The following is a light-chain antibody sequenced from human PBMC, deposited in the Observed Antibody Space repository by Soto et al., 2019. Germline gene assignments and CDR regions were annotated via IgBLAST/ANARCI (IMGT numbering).Light chain of an antibody. CDR3: SSYTSSSTRV. V-gene: IGLV2-14*01. J-gene: IGLJ3*02. CDR1: SSDVGRYNF. Sequence: ALTQPASVSGSPGQSITISCTGTSSDVGRYNFVSWYQQHPGKAPKLMIYDVSNRPSGVSDRFSGSKSGNTASLTISGLQAEDEADYYCSSYTSSSTRVFGGGTKVTVL. CDR2: DVS.